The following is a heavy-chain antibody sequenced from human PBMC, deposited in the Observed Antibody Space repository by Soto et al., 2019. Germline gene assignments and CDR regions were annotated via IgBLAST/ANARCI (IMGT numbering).Heavy chain of an antibody. CDR2: ISYDGSNK. J-gene: IGHJ6*02. D-gene: IGHD6-13*01. CDR1: GFTFSSYA. Sequence: QVQLVESGGGVVQPGRSLRLSCAASGFTFSSYAMHWVRQAPGKGLEWVAVISYDGSNKYYADSVKGRFTISRDNSKNTLYLQMNSLRADDTAVYYCAREFCEGYGSSWYSWSGYYYYVMDVWGQGTTVTVSS. V-gene: IGHV3-30-3*01. CDR3: AREFCEGYGSSWYSWSGYYYYVMDV.